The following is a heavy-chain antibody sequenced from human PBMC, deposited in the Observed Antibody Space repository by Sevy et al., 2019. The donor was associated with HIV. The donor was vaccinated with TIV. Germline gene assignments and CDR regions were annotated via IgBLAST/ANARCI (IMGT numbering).Heavy chain of an antibody. D-gene: IGHD3-22*01. CDR3: ARGANYYDSSGSQPNFDY. V-gene: IGHV3-33*01. J-gene: IGHJ4*02. CDR1: GFILSSYG. CDR2: IWYDGSSK. Sequence: GGSLRLSCAASGFILSSYGMHWVRQAPGKGLEWVALIWYDGSSKYYADSVKGRFTLSRDNSKNTLYLQMNSLRAEDTAVYYCARGANYYDSSGSQPNFDYWGQGSLVTVSS.